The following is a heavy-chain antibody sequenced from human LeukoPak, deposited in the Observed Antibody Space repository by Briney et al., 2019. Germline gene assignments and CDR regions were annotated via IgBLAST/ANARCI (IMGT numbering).Heavy chain of an antibody. J-gene: IGHJ4*02. Sequence: GGSLRLSCAASGFTFDDYGMSWVRHAPGKGLEWVSGINWNGGSTGYADSVKGRFTISRDNAKNSLYLQMNSLRAEDTALYYCTRVGDIVVVPAYFDYWGQGTLVTVSS. CDR1: GFTFDDYG. V-gene: IGHV3-20*04. CDR2: INWNGGST. D-gene: IGHD2-2*01. CDR3: TRVGDIVVVPAYFDY.